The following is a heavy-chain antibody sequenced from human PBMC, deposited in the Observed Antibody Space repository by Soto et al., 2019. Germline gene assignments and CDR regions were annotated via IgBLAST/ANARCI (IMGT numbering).Heavy chain of an antibody. CDR2: ITPDGGSP. CDR1: GFTFTTYW. D-gene: IGHD5-12*01. J-gene: IGHJ4*02. V-gene: IGHV3-74*01. CDR3: ARDLIIADTPGDDFDY. Sequence: EVQLVESGGGLVQPGGSLRLSCATSGFTFTTYWMHWVRQAPGKGLMWVSRITPDGGSPSYADSVKGRFTISRDNAKNTLYLQMNGLRAEDTAIYYCARDLIIADTPGDDFDYWGQGTLVAVSS.